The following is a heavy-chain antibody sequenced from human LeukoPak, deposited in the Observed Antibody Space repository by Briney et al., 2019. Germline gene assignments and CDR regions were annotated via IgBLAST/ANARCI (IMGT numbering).Heavy chain of an antibody. CDR3: ARDTYQPSLIDS. D-gene: IGHD2-2*01. V-gene: IGHV3-21*05. CDR2: IDSGSDDL. Sequence: GGSLRLSCAASGFTFSLYAMDWVRQAPGRGLEWVSYIDSGSDDLLYTASVRGRFTISRDNAKNTLYLQMKSLRAEDTAVYYCARDTYQPSLIDSWGRGTLVAVSS. CDR1: GFTFSLYA. J-gene: IGHJ4*02.